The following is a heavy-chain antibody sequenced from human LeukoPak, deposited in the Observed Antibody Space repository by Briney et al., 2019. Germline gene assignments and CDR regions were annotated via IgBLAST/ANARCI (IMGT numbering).Heavy chain of an antibody. J-gene: IGHJ4*02. CDR2: ISAYNGNT. CDR3: ARSGYSSSWYPSGY. CDR1: GYTFTSYG. Sequence: GASVKVSSKASGYTFTSYGISWVRQAPGQGLEWMGWISAYNGNTNYAQKLQGRVTMTTDTSTSTAYMELRSLRSDDTAVYYCARSGYSSSWYPSGYWGQGTLVTVSS. D-gene: IGHD6-13*01. V-gene: IGHV1-18*01.